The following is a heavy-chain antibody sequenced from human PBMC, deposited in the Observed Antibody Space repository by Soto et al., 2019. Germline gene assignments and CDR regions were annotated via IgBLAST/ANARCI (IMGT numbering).Heavy chain of an antibody. CDR2: VYHTGRT. J-gene: IGHJ4*02. CDR3: ARDFAYFDS. V-gene: IGHV4-61*01. D-gene: IGHD3-3*01. Sequence: RSLTCTVSGGSFKSGSYSWSWIRQPPGKGLEWIGYVYHTGRTSYNPSLKSRVSISMDTSKNQFSLNLDSVTAADTAVYFCARDFAYFDSWGQGTMVTVYS. CDR1: GGSFKSGSYS.